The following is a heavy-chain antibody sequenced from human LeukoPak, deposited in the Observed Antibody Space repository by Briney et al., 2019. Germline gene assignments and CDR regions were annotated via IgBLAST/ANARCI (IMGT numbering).Heavy chain of an antibody. Sequence: ASVKVSCKASGYTFTGYYMHWERPAPGQGLEWMGWINPNSGGTNYAQKFQGRVTMTRDTSISTAYMELSRLRSDDTAVYYCARERGDYDWFDPWGQGTLVTVSS. D-gene: IGHD4-17*01. CDR1: GYTFTGYY. J-gene: IGHJ5*02. CDR2: INPNSGGT. V-gene: IGHV1-2*02. CDR3: ARERGDYDWFDP.